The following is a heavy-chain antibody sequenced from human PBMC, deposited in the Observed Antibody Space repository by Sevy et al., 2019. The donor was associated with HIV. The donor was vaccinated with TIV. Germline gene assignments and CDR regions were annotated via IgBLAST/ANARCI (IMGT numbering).Heavy chain of an antibody. D-gene: IGHD4-17*01. V-gene: IGHV3-48*02. CDR3: ARAQADYGDFGGHLDH. Sequence: GGSLRFSCAASGFRFSSFSMNWVRQAPGKGLEWVSYITSSSSTIFYADSVKGRFTISRDNAKNSLYLQMSSLRDEDTAVYYCARAQADYGDFGGHLDHWGQGSLVTVSS. CDR1: GFRFSSFS. CDR2: ITSSSSTI. J-gene: IGHJ4*02.